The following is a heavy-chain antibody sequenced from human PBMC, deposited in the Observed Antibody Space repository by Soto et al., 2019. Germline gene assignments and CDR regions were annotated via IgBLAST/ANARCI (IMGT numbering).Heavy chain of an antibody. CDR3: ARGCCSPSCPYYFES. CDR1: GFTFSSYW. J-gene: IGHJ4*02. CDR2: IRQDGSET. D-gene: IGHD2-2*01. V-gene: IGHV3-7*03. Sequence: EAQLVESGGGLVQVGGSLRLSCEASGFTFSSYWMSWVRQAQGKGLEWVATIRQDGSETQYLDSVKGRFTILRENARNMVSLQMNSLRGEDTALYYCARGCCSPSCPYYFESWGQGALVTVSS.